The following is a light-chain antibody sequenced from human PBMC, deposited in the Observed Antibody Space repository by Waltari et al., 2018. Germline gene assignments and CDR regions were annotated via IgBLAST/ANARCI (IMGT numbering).Light chain of an antibody. J-gene: IGKJ2*01. CDR1: QSATNY. CDR2: GAS. Sequence: EIVMTQSPATLSVSPGERATLSCRASQSATNYLAWYQQKPGQAPRLLFFGASTRATGVPARFSGSGSGTEFTLTISSLQSEDSGVYYCQQYSKWPPFTFGQGTNLEIK. V-gene: IGKV3-15*01. CDR3: QQYSKWPPFT.